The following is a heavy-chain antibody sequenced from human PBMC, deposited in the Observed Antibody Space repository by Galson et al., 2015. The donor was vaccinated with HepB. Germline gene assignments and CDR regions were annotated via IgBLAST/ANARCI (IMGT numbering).Heavy chain of an antibody. J-gene: IGHJ6*02. V-gene: IGHV4-39*01. CDR3: ARSTGGIAALTSYGLDV. CDR2: ISYSGTT. Sequence: ETLSLTCTVSGGSINSAGYYWGWIRQSPGEGLEWIGSISYSGTTYYNPSLKSQVTISIDTAKNQFSLKVNSVTAADTAAFYCARSTGGIAALTSYGLDVWGQGTTVIVAS. CDR1: GGSINSAGYY. D-gene: IGHD2-15*01.